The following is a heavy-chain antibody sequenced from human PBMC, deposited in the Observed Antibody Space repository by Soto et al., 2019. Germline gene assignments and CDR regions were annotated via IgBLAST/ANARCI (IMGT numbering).Heavy chain of an antibody. Sequence: GGSLRLSCAASGFTFSSYSMSWVRQAPGKGLEWVSGFRTGGDDGTTYYADSVKGRFTISRDNSKNTLFLRMNSLRVEDTAIYYCAKKVNSGPGSQYFDYWGPGTLVTVSS. D-gene: IGHD3-10*01. CDR2: FRTGGDDGTT. CDR3: AKKVNSGPGSQYFDY. J-gene: IGHJ4*02. V-gene: IGHV3-23*01. CDR1: GFTFSSYS.